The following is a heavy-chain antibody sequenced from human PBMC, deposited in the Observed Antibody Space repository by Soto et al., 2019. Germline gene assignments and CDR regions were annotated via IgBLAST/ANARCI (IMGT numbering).Heavy chain of an antibody. CDR2: ISYDGSNK. J-gene: IGHJ6*03. V-gene: IGHV3-30*18. D-gene: IGHD1-1*01. Sequence: GESLKISCAASGFTFSSYGMHWVRQAPGKGLEWVAVISYDGSNKYYADSVKGRFTISRDNSKNTLYLQMNSLRAEDTAVYYCAKEGRVQNVYYYYMDVWGKGTTVTVSS. CDR1: GFTFSSYG. CDR3: AKEGRVQNVYYYYMDV.